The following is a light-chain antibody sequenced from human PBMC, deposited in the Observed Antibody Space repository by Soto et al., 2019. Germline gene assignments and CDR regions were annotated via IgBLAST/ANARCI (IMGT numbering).Light chain of an antibody. CDR2: DAS. V-gene: IGKV1-39*01. J-gene: IGKJ5*01. Sequence: GDRVTITCRARQSISSWLAWYLQKPGKAPKLLIFDASTLESGVPSRFNGSGSGTEFSLTISSLQPEDFATYYCQQSYSTPPITFGHGTRLEIK. CDR3: QQSYSTPPIT. CDR1: QSISSW.